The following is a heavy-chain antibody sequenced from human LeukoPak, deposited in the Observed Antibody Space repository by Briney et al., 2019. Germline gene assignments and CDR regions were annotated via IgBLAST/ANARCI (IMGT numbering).Heavy chain of an antibody. Sequence: PGGSLRLSCAASGFTFSSYAMSWVRQAPGKGLEWVSSISSSSSYIYYADSVKGRFTISRDNAKNSLYLQMNSLRAEDTAVYYCARGTTYYYDSSGYCYDAFDIWGQGTMVTVSS. J-gene: IGHJ3*02. CDR1: GFTFSSYA. D-gene: IGHD3-22*01. V-gene: IGHV3-21*01. CDR2: ISSSSSYI. CDR3: ARGTTYYYDSSGYCYDAFDI.